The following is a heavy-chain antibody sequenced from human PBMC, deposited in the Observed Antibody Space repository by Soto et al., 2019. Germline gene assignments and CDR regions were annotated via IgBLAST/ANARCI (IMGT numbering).Heavy chain of an antibody. CDR1: GFTFIYFG. V-gene: IGHV3-64D*08. D-gene: IGHD3-16*02. CDR2: IKSEGDTT. Sequence: GGSLRLSCSASGFTFIYFGMHWVLQPPGKGLEFVSAIKSEGDTTYYADSVKGRFTISRDNSENTLYLQMSSLRPEDTAVYYCVKDTSLAVTEKYYFDYWGQGTLVTVSS. J-gene: IGHJ4*02. CDR3: VKDTSLAVTEKYYFDY.